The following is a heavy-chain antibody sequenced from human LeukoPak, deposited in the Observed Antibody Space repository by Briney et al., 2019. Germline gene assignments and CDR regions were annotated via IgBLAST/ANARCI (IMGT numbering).Heavy chain of an antibody. V-gene: IGHV1-2*02. D-gene: IGHD4-17*01. CDR2: INPNSGGT. Sequence: ASVKVSCKASGYTFTVYYMHWVRQAPGQGLEWMGWINPNSGGTNYAQKFQGRVTTTRDTSISTAYMELSRLRSDDTAVYYCARSLRTTVTKGPGGKNWFDPWGQGTLVTVSS. CDR1: GYTFTVYY. J-gene: IGHJ5*02. CDR3: ARSLRTTVTKGPGGKNWFDP.